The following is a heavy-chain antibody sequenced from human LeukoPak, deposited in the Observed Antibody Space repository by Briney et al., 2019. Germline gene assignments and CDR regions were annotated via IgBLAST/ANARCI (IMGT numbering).Heavy chain of an antibody. CDR2: IHYSGST. CDR1: GASIGTSNNY. J-gene: IGHJ4*02. V-gene: IGHV4-39*01. Sequence: SETLSLTCTVSGASIGTSNNYWGWIRQPPGKGLEWIGGIHYSGSTYYDPSLKSRVTISMDTSRNQFTLRLNSVTAADTAVYYCARHGQWLVRLDYWGQGTLVTVSS. CDR3: ARHGQWLVRLDY. D-gene: IGHD6-19*01.